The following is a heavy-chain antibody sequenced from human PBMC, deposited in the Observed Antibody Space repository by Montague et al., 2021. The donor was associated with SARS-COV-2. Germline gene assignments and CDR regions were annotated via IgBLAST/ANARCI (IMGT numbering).Heavy chain of an antibody. CDR3: ARKGSGRSDLAY. V-gene: IGHV4-4*02. Sequence: SETLSLTCAVYRHSMSRGTRAPIGSAHPWTPVTKIGQIHRTASTKYKPSLKSRVGMSVDKSWNQFSLRLTSVTAADTAIYYCARKGSGRSDLAYWGQGTLVTVSS. CDR2: IHRTAST. CDR1: RHSMSRGTR. J-gene: IGHJ4*02. D-gene: IGHD1-26*01.